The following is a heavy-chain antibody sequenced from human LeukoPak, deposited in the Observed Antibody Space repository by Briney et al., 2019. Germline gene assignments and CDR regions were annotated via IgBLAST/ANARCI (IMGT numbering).Heavy chain of an antibody. Sequence: ASVKVSCKASGGTLSSYAISWVRQAPGQGLEWMGGIIPIFGTANYAQKFQGRVTITTDESTSTAYMELSSLRSEDTAVYYCARDHLDSSGTDYWGQGTLVTVSS. CDR3: ARDHLDSSGTDY. D-gene: IGHD3-22*01. CDR1: GGTLSSYA. CDR2: IIPIFGTA. J-gene: IGHJ4*02. V-gene: IGHV1-69*05.